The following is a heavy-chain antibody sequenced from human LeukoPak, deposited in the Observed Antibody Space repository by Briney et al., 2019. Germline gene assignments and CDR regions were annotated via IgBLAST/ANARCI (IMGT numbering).Heavy chain of an antibody. CDR1: GFTFISFG. V-gene: IGHV3-23*01. CDR2: ITGDGTST. Sequence: GGSLRLSCAASGFTFISFGMNWVRQAPGKGLEWVSGITGDGTSTYYADSVKGRFTISRDNSENTVYLQMNSLRAEDTAVYYCASGLSIAAAGPTQDFDYWGQGTLVTVSS. CDR3: ASGLSIAAAGPTQDFDY. D-gene: IGHD6-13*01. J-gene: IGHJ4*02.